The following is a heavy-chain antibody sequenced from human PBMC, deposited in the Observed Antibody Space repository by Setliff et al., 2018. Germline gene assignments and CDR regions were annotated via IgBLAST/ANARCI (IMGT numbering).Heavy chain of an antibody. CDR3: ARDHGDYGYYYYYMDV. Sequence: SETLSLTCTVSGGSISSYYWSWIRQPAGKGLEWIGRIYTSGSTNYNPSLKSRVTMSVDTSKNQFSLKLSSVTAAVTAVYYCARDHGDYGYYYYYMDVRGKGTTVTVSS. CDR1: GGSISSYY. V-gene: IGHV4-4*07. J-gene: IGHJ6*03. D-gene: IGHD4-17*01. CDR2: IYTSGST.